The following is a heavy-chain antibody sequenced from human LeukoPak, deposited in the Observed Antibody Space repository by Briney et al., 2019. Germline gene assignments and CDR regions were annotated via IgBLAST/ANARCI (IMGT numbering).Heavy chain of an antibody. Sequence: GASVKVPCKASGYTFTGYYMHWVRQAPGQGLEWMGWINPNSGGTNYAQKFQGRVTMTRDTSISTAYMELSRLRSDDTAVYYCARVRITMVRGVIIGGFDPWGQGTLVTVSS. CDR3: ARVRITMVRGVIIGGFDP. J-gene: IGHJ5*02. CDR1: GYTFTGYY. V-gene: IGHV1-2*02. D-gene: IGHD3-10*01. CDR2: INPNSGGT.